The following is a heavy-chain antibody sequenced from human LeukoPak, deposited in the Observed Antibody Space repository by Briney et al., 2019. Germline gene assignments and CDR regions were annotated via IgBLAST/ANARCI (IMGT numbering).Heavy chain of an antibody. CDR1: GGSISSSSYY. CDR2: IYYSGST. Sequence: SEPLSLTCTVSGGSISSSSYYGGWIRQPPGKGLEWIGSIYYSGSTYYNPSLKRRVTIPVDTSKNQFSLKLSCVTAADTAVYYWASPYYDFWSGHQNFYYYMGVWGKGTTVTVSS. V-gene: IGHV4-39*01. D-gene: IGHD3-3*01. J-gene: IGHJ6*03. CDR3: ASPYYDFWSGHQNFYYYMGV.